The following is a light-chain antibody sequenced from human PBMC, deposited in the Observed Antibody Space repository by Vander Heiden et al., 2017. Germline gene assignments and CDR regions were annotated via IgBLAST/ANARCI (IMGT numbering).Light chain of an antibody. J-gene: IGKJ5*01. V-gene: IGKV6-21*01. Sequence: EIVLTQSPDFQSVTPKEKVTITCRASQSIGSSLHWYKQKPNQSPRLLIKYASQSFSGVPARFSGSGSGTDFTLTINSLDAEDAATYYCHQSYTLPITFGQGTRLEIK. CDR2: YAS. CDR1: QSIGSS. CDR3: HQSYTLPIT.